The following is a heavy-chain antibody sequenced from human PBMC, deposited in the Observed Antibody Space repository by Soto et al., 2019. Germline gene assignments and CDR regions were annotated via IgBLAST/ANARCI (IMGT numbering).Heavy chain of an antibody. Sequence: PGGSLRLSCAASGFTFSSYAMSWVRQAPGKGLEWVSAISGSGGSTYYADSVKGRFTISRDNSKNTLYLQMNSLRAEDTAVYYCAKDLGYCSSTSCPRFDYWGQGTLVTVSS. CDR3: AKDLGYCSSTSCPRFDY. J-gene: IGHJ4*02. CDR2: ISGSGGST. V-gene: IGHV3-23*01. D-gene: IGHD2-2*01. CDR1: GFTFSSYA.